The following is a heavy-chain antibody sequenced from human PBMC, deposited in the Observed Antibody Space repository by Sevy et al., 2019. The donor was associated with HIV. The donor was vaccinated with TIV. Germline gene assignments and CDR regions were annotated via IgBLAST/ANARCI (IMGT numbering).Heavy chain of an antibody. J-gene: IGHJ5*02. CDR3: ARDLRNYSNCFGSDWFDP. V-gene: IGHV4-59*01. CDR1: GGSISSYY. D-gene: IGHD4-4*01. Sequence: SETLSLTCTVSGGSISSYYWSWIRQPPGKGLEWIGYIYYSGSTNYNPSLKSRVTISVDTSKNQFSLKLSSVTAADTAVYYCARDLRNYSNCFGSDWFDPWGQGTLVTVSS. CDR2: IYYSGST.